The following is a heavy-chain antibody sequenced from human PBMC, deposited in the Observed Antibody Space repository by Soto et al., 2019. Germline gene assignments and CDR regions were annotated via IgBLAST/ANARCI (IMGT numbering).Heavy chain of an antibody. Sequence: PGGSLRLSCAASGFTFSDYYMSWIRQAPGKGLEWVSYISSSGSTIYYADSVKGRFAISRDNAKNSLYLQMNSLRAEDTAVYYCVKVHRGPRYYFDYWGQGTLVTVSS. CDR1: GFTFSDYY. D-gene: IGHD3-10*01. V-gene: IGHV3-11*04. CDR3: VKVHRGPRYYFDY. J-gene: IGHJ4*01. CDR2: ISSSGSTI.